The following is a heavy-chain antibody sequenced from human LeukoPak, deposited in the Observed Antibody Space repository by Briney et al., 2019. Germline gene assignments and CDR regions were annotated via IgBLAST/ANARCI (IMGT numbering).Heavy chain of an antibody. CDR3: ANLFRGSYYDY. Sequence: ASVKVSCKASGYTFTSYAISWVRQAPGQGLEWMGWISAYNGNTNYAQKVQGRVTMTTDTSTSTAYMELRSLRFDDTAVYYCANLFRGSYYDYWGQGTLVTVSS. J-gene: IGHJ4*02. CDR2: ISAYNGNT. D-gene: IGHD1-26*01. CDR1: GYTFTSYA. V-gene: IGHV1-18*01.